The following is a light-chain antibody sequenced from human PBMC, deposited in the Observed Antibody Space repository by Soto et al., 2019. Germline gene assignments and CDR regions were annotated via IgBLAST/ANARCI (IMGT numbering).Light chain of an antibody. CDR2: GAS. CDR3: RQYGRSLGFA. J-gene: IGKJ4*01. CDR1: QSVSSNF. V-gene: IGKV3-20*01. Sequence: EIVLTQSPGTLSLSPGERATLSCRASQSVSSNFLAWYQEKPGQAPRLLIYGASSRTTGIPDRFSGSGSGTDFTLTISRLETEDFAVYYCRQYGRSLGFALGGGTNADIK.